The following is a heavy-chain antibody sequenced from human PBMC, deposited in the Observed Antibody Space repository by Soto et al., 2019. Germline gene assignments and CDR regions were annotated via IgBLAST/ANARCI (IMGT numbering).Heavy chain of an antibody. CDR3: AKDARGYVGGYYNFDH. J-gene: IGHJ4*02. CDR2: ISGSGGNT. CDR1: GFTFSNYA. Sequence: EVQMLESGGGLVQPGGSLRLSCAASGFTFSNYAMSWVRQAPGKGLEWVSSISGSGGNTYYADSVKGRFTISRDNSKNTLYVQMNSLRDEDTAVYFCAKDARGYVGGYYNFDHWGEGTLVTVSS. V-gene: IGHV3-23*01. D-gene: IGHD1-26*01.